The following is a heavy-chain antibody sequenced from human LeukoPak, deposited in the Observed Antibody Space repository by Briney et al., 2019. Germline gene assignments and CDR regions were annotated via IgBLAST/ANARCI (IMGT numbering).Heavy chain of an antibody. CDR1: GCTVTSYY. Sequence: ASVKVSCKASGCTVTSYYMHWVRQAPGQGLEWMGIINPSGGSTSYAQKFQGRVTMTRDTSTSTVYMELSSLRSEDTAVYYCARGQKPPQLLAPPVYWGQGTLVTVSS. V-gene: IGHV1-46*01. CDR3: ARGQKPPQLLAPPVY. J-gene: IGHJ4*02. D-gene: IGHD2-2*01. CDR2: INPSGGST.